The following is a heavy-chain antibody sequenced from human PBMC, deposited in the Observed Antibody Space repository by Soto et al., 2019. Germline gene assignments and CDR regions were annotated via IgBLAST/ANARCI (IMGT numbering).Heavy chain of an antibody. CDR3: ARIRGSSSTENWFDP. CDR2: IFSNDEK. CDR1: GFSLSNARMG. J-gene: IGHJ5*02. D-gene: IGHD6-13*01. V-gene: IGHV2-26*01. Sequence: GSGPTLVNPTETLTLTCTVSGFSLSNARMGVSWIRQPPGKALEWLAHIFSNDEKSYSTSLKSRLTISKDTSKSQVVLTMTNMDPVDTATYYCARIRGSSSTENWFDPWGQGTLVTVS.